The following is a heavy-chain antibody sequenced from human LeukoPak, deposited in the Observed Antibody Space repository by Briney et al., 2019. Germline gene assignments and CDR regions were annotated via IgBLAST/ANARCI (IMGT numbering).Heavy chain of an antibody. D-gene: IGHD6-19*01. CDR3: ATESSGWRNDAFDI. V-gene: IGHV4-34*01. J-gene: IGHJ3*02. CDR2: INHSGST. CDR1: GGSFSGYY. Sequence: SETLSLTCAVYGGSFSGYYWSWIRQPPGKGLEWIGEINHSGSTNYNPSLKSRVTISVDTSKNQFSLKLSSVTAADTAVYYCATESSGWRNDAFDIWGQGTMVTVSS.